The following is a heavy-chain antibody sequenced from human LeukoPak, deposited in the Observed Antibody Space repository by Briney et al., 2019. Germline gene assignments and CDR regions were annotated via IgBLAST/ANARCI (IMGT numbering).Heavy chain of an antibody. CDR1: GYTFTSYG. J-gene: IGHJ4*02. CDR3: ARDLEDYYDSSGYFDY. Sequence: SVKVSCKASGYTFTSYGISWVRQAPGQGLEWMGGIIPIFGTANYAQKFQGRVTITADESTSTAYMELSSLRSEDTAVYYCARDLEDYYDSSGYFDYWGQGTLVTVSS. CDR2: IIPIFGTA. D-gene: IGHD3-22*01. V-gene: IGHV1-69*13.